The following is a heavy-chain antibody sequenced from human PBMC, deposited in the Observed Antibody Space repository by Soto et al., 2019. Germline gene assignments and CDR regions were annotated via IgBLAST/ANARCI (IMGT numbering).Heavy chain of an antibody. Sequence: GGSLRLSCAASGFTFNSYSMNWVRQAPGKGLEWVSYISSSSRTRYYADSVKGRFSISRDTAKNSVYLQMNSLRDEDTAVYYCARAGYCSSSSCYGQVHYYYYGMDVWGQGTTVTVSS. CDR3: ARAGYCSSSSCYGQVHYYYYGMDV. CDR2: ISSSSRTR. CDR1: GFTFNSYS. D-gene: IGHD2-2*01. V-gene: IGHV3-48*02. J-gene: IGHJ6*02.